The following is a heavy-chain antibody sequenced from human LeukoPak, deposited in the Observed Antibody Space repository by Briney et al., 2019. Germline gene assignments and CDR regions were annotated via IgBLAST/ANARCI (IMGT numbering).Heavy chain of an antibody. J-gene: IGHJ4*02. D-gene: IGHD1-1*01. CDR2: VSATGGNT. V-gene: IGHV3-23*01. CDR1: GFTFSSYS. CDR3: AKDLRGYNVNDGIDY. Sequence: PGGSLRLSCAASGFTFSSYSMNWVRQTPGKRLEWVSAVSATGGNTFYADSVKGRFTVSRDNSKNTVYLQMDRLRAEDTAVYYCAKDLRGYNVNDGIDYWGQGTLVTVSS.